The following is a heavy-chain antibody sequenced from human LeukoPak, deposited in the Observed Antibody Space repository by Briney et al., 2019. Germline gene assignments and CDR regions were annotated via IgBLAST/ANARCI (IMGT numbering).Heavy chain of an antibody. V-gene: IGHV3-53*01. CDR1: GFIVSSNY. CDR3: AGTIYYGSSGYYIPA. J-gene: IGHJ5*02. Sequence: GGSLRLSCVASGFIVSSNYMSWVRQAPGKGLEWVSVIYSGGSTDYADSVKGRFTISRDNSKNTLYLQMNSLRAEDTAVYYCAGTIYYGSSGYYIPAWGQGTLVTVSS. CDR2: IYSGGST. D-gene: IGHD3-22*01.